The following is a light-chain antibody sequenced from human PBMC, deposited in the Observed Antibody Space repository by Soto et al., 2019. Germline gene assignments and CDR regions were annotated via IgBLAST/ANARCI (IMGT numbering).Light chain of an antibody. Sequence: EIVLTQSPATLSVSPGERAALSCRASQSVSSNLAWYQQKPGQPPRLLIFSASSLASGIPARFSGSGSEAEFFLTISRLEPEDFAVYYCQQCGSSPLITFGQGTRLEIK. J-gene: IGKJ5*01. CDR1: QSVSSN. CDR3: QQCGSSPLIT. V-gene: IGKV3-20*01. CDR2: SAS.